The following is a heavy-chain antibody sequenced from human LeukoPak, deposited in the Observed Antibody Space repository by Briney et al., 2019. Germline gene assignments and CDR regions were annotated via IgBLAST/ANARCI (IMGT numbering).Heavy chain of an antibody. J-gene: IGHJ5*01. CDR1: GYTLIGYY. Sequence: ASVKVSCKDSGYTLIGYYMHWVRQAPRHGLEWMGWINPNIGVTNYAQKFQHRVTMTRDTSISTAYMDPSRLTSDDTALYYLARGYWFDWWGQRPLVFVSS. CDR3: ARGYWFDW. V-gene: IGHV1-2*02. CDR2: INPNIGVT.